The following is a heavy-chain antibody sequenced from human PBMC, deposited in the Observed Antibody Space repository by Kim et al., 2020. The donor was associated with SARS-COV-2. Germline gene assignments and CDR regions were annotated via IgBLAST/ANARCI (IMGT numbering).Heavy chain of an antibody. D-gene: IGHD5-18*01. CDR1: GFTFDDYA. CDR3: AKDTGYSYGLYYFDY. CDR2: ISCNSGSI. J-gene: IGHJ4*02. Sequence: GGSLRLSCAASGFTFDDYAMHWVRQAPGKGLEWVSGISCNSGSICYADSVKGRFTISRDNAKNSLYLQMNSLRAEDTALYYCAKDTGYSYGLYYFDYWGPGAL. V-gene: IGHV3-9*01.